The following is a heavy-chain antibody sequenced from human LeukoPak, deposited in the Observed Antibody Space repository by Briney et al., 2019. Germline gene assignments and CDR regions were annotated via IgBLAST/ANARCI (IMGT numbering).Heavy chain of an antibody. V-gene: IGHV3-23*01. CDR2: ISGSGGST. CDR1: GFTFSSYA. CDR3: AKDYRTLTSLYYFDY. D-gene: IGHD3-16*02. J-gene: IGHJ4*02. Sequence: GGSLRLSCAASGFTFSSYAKSWVRQAPGKGLEWVSAISGSGGSTYYADSVKGRFTISRDNSKNTLYLQMNSLRAEDTAVYYCAKDYRTLTSLYYFDYWGQGTLVTVSS.